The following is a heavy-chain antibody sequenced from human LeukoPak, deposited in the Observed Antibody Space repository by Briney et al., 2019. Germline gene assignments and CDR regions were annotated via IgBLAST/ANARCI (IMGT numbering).Heavy chain of an antibody. CDR1: GFTFSSYA. Sequence: GRSLRLSCAASGFTFSSYAMHWVRQAPAKGLEWVAVISYDGSNKYYTDSVKGRFSISRDNSKNTLYLQMNSLRAEDTAVYYCAKDPGYCSGGSCYYFDYWGRGTLVTVSS. D-gene: IGHD2-15*01. CDR3: AKDPGYCSGGSCYYFDY. V-gene: IGHV3-30*18. J-gene: IGHJ4*02. CDR2: ISYDGSNK.